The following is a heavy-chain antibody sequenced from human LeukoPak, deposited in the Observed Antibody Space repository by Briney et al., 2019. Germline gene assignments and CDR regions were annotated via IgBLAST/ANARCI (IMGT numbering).Heavy chain of an antibody. Sequence: ASVKVSFQASGYPFTSYAMNWVRQAPGQGLEWMGWINTNTGNPTYAQGFTGRFVFSLDTSVSTAYLQISSLKAEDTAVYYCARYNRNYYDSSGYHDYWGQGTLVTVSS. V-gene: IGHV7-4-1*02. D-gene: IGHD3-22*01. J-gene: IGHJ4*02. CDR1: GYPFTSYA. CDR2: INTNTGNP. CDR3: ARYNRNYYDSSGYHDY.